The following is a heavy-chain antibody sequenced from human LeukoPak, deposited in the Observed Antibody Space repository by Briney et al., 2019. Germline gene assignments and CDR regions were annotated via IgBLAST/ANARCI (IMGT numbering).Heavy chain of an antibody. Sequence: SETLSLTCTVSGGSISSGGYYWSWIRQHPGKGLEWIGYIYYSGSIYYNPSLKSRVTISVDTSKNQFSLKLSSVTAADTAVYYCARGIAEGFYYMDVWGKGTTVTVSS. CDR3: ARGIAEGFYYMDV. J-gene: IGHJ6*03. V-gene: IGHV4-31*03. D-gene: IGHD3-16*02. CDR1: GGSISSGGYY. CDR2: IYYSGSI.